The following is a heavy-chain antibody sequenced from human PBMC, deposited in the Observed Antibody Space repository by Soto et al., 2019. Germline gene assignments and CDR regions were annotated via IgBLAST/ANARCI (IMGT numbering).Heavy chain of an antibody. Sequence: GPTLVNPTQTLTLTCTFSGFSLNTAVAGVGWIRQPPGKALEWLAVIYWNDDKRFSPSLKSKLTITKDTSRNRVVLTMTNMDPVDTATYYCAHRGYGDYPRDNWFDPWGQGTLVTVSS. CDR3: AHRGYGDYPRDNWFDP. CDR1: GFSLNTAVAG. D-gene: IGHD4-17*01. V-gene: IGHV2-5*01. CDR2: IYWNDDK. J-gene: IGHJ5*02.